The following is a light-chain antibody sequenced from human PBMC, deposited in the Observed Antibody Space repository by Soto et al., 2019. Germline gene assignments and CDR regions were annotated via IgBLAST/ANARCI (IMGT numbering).Light chain of an antibody. CDR2: GAS. Sequence: EIVMTQSPVTLSVTPGERATLSCRASQSVSSSLAWYQQKPGQAPRLLIYGASTRATGIPVRFSGSGSGTEFTLTISSLQSEDFAVYYCQQYNNWPKITFGQGTRLEI. CDR1: QSVSSS. J-gene: IGKJ5*01. V-gene: IGKV3-15*01. CDR3: QQYNNWPKIT.